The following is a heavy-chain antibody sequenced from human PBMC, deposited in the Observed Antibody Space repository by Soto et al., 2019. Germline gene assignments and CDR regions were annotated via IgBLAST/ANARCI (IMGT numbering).Heavy chain of an antibody. CDR3: ARGRITGTTISPPNWFDP. Sequence: SETLSLTCAVSSGSISSSNWWSWVRQPPGKGLEWIGEIYHSGSTNYNPSLKSRVTISVEKSKNQFSLKLSSVTAADTAVYYCARGRITGTTISPPNWFDPWGQGTLVTVSS. CDR2: IYHSGST. J-gene: IGHJ5*02. V-gene: IGHV4-4*02. CDR1: SGSISSSNW. D-gene: IGHD1-7*01.